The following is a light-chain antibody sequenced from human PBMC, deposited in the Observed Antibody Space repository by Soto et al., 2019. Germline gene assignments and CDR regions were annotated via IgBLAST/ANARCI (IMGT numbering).Light chain of an antibody. CDR1: QSISSY. J-gene: IGKJ4*01. CDR3: QQYVSYPLT. V-gene: IGKV1-5*03. Sequence: DIQMTQSPSSLSASVGDRVTITCRASQSISSYLNWYQQKPGEAPQLLISKASTLEIGVPSRFSGSGSGTEFTLTISSLQPDDVATYSCQQYVSYPLTFGGGTKVQIK. CDR2: KAS.